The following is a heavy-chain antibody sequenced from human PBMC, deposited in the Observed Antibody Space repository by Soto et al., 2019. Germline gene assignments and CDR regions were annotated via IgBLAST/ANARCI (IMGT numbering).Heavy chain of an antibody. CDR3: ARGTYCSGGSCDNSPPFDY. CDR2: IIPIFGTA. D-gene: IGHD2-15*01. V-gene: IGHV1-69*13. Sequence: SVKVSCKASGGTFSSYAISWVRQAPGQGLEWMGGIIPIFGTANYAQKFQGRVTITADESTSTAYMELSSLRSEDTAVYYCARGTYCSGGSCDNSPPFDYWGQGTLVTVSS. J-gene: IGHJ4*02. CDR1: GGTFSSYA.